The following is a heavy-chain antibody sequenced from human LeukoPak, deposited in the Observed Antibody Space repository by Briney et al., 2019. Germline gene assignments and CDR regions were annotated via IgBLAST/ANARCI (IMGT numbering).Heavy chain of an antibody. V-gene: IGHV3-11*01. CDR3: ARDVRPTVTATFDY. D-gene: IGHD4-17*01. Sequence: GGSLRLSCAASGFTFSDYYMSWIRQAPGKGLEWVSYISSSGSTIYYADSVKGRFTISRDNAENSLYLQMNSLRAEDTAVYYCARDVRPTVTATFDYWGQGTLVTVSS. J-gene: IGHJ4*02. CDR1: GFTFSDYY. CDR2: ISSSGSTI.